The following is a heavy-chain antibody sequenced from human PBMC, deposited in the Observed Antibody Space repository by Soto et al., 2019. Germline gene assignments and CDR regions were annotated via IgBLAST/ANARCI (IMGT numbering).Heavy chain of an antibody. CDR1: GFTFSYYY. Sequence: GGSLRLSCAASGFTFSYYYMSWSRQAPGKGLEWVSYISSSSSYTNYADSVKGRFTISRDNAKNSLYLQMNSLRAEDTAVYYCAGSNWNYAYYFDYWGQGTLVTVSS. CDR2: ISSSSSYT. J-gene: IGHJ4*02. CDR3: AGSNWNYAYYFDY. V-gene: IGHV3-11*06. D-gene: IGHD1-7*01.